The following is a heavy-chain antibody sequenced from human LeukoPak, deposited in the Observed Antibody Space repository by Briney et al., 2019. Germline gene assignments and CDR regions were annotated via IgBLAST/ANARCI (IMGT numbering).Heavy chain of an antibody. CDR2: ISGSGGST. D-gene: IGHD3-10*01. CDR1: GFTFSSYA. V-gene: IGHV3-23*01. CDR3: AKDQDYYGSGSPFDY. J-gene: IGHJ4*02. Sequence: PGGSLRLSCAASGFTFSSYAMSWVRQAPGKRLEWVSAISGSGGSTYYADSVKGRFTISRDNSKNTLYLQMNSLRAEDTAVYYCAKDQDYYGSGSPFDYRGQGTLVTVSS.